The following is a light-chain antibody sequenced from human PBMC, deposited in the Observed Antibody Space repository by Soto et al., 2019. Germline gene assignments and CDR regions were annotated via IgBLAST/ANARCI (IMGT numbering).Light chain of an antibody. V-gene: IGLV1-44*01. J-gene: IGLJ2*01. Sequence: QPVLTQPPSVSGTPGQRIVISCSGSSSNVGGNVVNWYQQLPGTAPKLLIYSKNERPSGVPDRFSASKSGASASLAINGLQSEDEADYYCATWDDSLDGVVFGGGTKLTVL. CDR2: SKN. CDR1: SSNVGGNV. CDR3: ATWDDSLDGVV.